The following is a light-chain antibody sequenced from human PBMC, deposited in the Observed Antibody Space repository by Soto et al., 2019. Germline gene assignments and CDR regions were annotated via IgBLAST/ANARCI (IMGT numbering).Light chain of an antibody. CDR2: EDD. J-gene: IGLJ2*01. CDR3: QSHDSTNVV. Sequence: NFMLTQPHSVSESPGKTATISCTGSGGSIATNYVQWHQQRPGSAPTTVIYEDDKRPSGVPDRFSGSIDRSSNSASLIISGLKTEDEADYYCQSHDSTNVVFGRGTKLTVL. V-gene: IGLV6-57*02. CDR1: GGSIATNY.